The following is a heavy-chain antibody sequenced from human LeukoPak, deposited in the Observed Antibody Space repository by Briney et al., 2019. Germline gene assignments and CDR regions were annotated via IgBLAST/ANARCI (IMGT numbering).Heavy chain of an antibody. V-gene: IGHV3-21*01. CDR3: TRDTFGPDDH. D-gene: IGHD3-16*01. J-gene: IGHJ5*02. Sequence: GGSLRLSCAASGFTFSSYSMNWVRQAPGKGLEWVSSISSSSSYIYYAGSVKGRFTISRDNAKRTLFLQMNSLRAEDTAVYYCTRDTFGPDDHWGQGTLVTVSS. CDR2: ISSSSSYI. CDR1: GFTFSSYS.